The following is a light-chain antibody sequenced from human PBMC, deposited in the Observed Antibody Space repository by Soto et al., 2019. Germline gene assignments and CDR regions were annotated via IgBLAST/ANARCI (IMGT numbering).Light chain of an antibody. CDR1: SGHSDYA. V-gene: IGLV4-69*01. J-gene: IGLJ3*02. CDR2: VTSDGSH. Sequence: QLVLTQSPSASASPGASVKLICTLSSGHSDYAIAWHQQQPEKGPRYLMKVTSDGSHTKGDGIPDRFSGSSSGADRYLTISSLRSDDEADYYCQAWGTGGVFGGGTKLTVL. CDR3: QAWGTGGV.